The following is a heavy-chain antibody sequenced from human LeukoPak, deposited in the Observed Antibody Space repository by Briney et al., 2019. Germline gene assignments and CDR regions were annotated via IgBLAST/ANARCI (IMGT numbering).Heavy chain of an antibody. CDR2: XXPGDSDP. J-gene: IGHJ3*02. Sequence: IXXPGDSDPIYSPSFQGLVTISADKSISTAYLQWNSLQDSDTAIYYCARTYYYDSSGSSDDVFDIWGQGTMVTVSS. CDR3: ARTYYYDSSGSSDDVFDI. V-gene: IGHV5-51*01. D-gene: IGHD3-22*01.